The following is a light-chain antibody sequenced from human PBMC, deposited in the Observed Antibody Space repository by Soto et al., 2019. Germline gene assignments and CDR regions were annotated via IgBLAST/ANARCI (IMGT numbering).Light chain of an antibody. CDR1: QNITNY. J-gene: IGKJ5*01. CDR3: QQYANLPT. V-gene: IGKV1-33*01. Sequence: DGQMTQSPSSLSSSLGYMFAITFPASQNITNYLNWYQQKPGSAPKLLIYDASNLEAGVPSRFRGSGSGTDFTFTISRLQPEDIATYYCQQYANLPTFGQGTRLE. CDR2: DAS.